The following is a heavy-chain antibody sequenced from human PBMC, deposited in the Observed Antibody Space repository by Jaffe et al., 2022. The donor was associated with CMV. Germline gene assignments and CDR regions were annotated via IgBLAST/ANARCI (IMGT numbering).Heavy chain of an antibody. D-gene: IGHD6-19*01. CDR3: ARRIADTLITDRIGSGWYFDY. Sequence: QLQLQESGPGLVKPSETLSLTCTVSGGSISSSSYYWGWIRQPPGKGLEWIGSIYYSGSTYYNPSLKSRVTISVDTSKNQFSLKLSSVTAADTAVYYCARRIADTLITDRIGSGWYFDYWGQGTLVTVSS. J-gene: IGHJ4*02. CDR2: IYYSGST. CDR1: GGSISSSSYY. V-gene: IGHV4-39*01.